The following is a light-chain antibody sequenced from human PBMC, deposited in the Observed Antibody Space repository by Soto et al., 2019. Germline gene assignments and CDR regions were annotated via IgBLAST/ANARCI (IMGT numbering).Light chain of an antibody. CDR3: AAWDDYSNGSV. J-gene: IGLJ1*01. CDR1: SSNIGSNT. CDR2: INS. Sequence: QSVLAPPPSASGTPGQRVTISCSGSSSNIGSNTVNWYQHLPGTAPKLLIYINSQRPSGVPDRFSGSKSATSASLAISGLQSEDEADYYGAAWDDYSNGSVFASGP. V-gene: IGLV1-44*01.